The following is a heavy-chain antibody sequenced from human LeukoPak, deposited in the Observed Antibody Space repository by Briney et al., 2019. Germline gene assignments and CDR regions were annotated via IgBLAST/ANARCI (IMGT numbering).Heavy chain of an antibody. Sequence: PGGSLRLSCAASGFTFDDYAMRWVRQAPGKGLEWVSLISWDGGSTYYADSVKGRFTISRDNSKNSLYLQMNSLRAEDTALYHCAKDRQQLVPSRRGYYYYYYMDVWGKGTTVTVSS. CDR1: GFTFDDYA. CDR2: ISWDGGST. J-gene: IGHJ6*03. CDR3: AKDRQQLVPSRRGYYYYYYMDV. D-gene: IGHD6-13*01. V-gene: IGHV3-43D*03.